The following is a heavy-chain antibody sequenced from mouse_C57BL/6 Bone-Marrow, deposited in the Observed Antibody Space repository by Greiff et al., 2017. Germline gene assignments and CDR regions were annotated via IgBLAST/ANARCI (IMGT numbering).Heavy chain of an antibody. CDR3: TSHWSWFAY. V-gene: IGHV14-4*01. CDR2: MDPENGDT. J-gene: IGHJ3*01. Sequence: VQLQQSGAELVRPGASVKLSCTASGFNIKDDYMHWVKQRPEQGLEWIGLMDPENGDTEYASKFQGNATITADTSSNTAYLQLSSLTSEDTAVYYCTSHWSWFAYWGQGTLVTVSA. D-gene: IGHD4-1*01. CDR1: GFNIKDDY.